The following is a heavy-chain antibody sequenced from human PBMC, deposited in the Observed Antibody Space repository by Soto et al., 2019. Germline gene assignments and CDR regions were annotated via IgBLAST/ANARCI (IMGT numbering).Heavy chain of an antibody. CDR2: LNTGNGNT. D-gene: IGHD3-9*01. V-gene: IGHV1-3*04. CDR3: ARDLYISSAPFDP. CDR1: GYTFTSYA. Sequence: ASVKVSCKASGYTFTSYAMHWVRQAPGQRLEWMGWLNTGNGNTEYSQKFQDRVTITRDTSATTAYMELSSLTSEDTAVYYCARDLYISSAPFDPWGQGTLVTVSS. J-gene: IGHJ5*02.